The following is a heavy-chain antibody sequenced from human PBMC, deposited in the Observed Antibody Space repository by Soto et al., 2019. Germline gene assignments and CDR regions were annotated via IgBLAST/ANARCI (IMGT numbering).Heavy chain of an antibody. CDR1: GFTFSSYA. V-gene: IGHV3-30-3*01. Sequence: GGSLRLSCAASGFTFSSYAMHWVRQAPGKGLEWVAVISYDGSNKYYADSVKGRFTISRDNSKNTLYLQMNSLRAEDTAVYYCARSEGGYYDSSGYYSNWGQGTLVTVSS. CDR2: ISYDGSNK. J-gene: IGHJ4*02. D-gene: IGHD3-22*01. CDR3: ARSEGGYYDSSGYYSN.